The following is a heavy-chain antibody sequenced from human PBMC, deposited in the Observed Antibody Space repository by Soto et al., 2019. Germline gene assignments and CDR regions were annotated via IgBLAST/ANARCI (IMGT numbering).Heavy chain of an antibody. Sequence: EVQLLESGGGLVQPGGSLRLSCAASAFTFSTYAMSWVRQAPGKGLEWVSTISNSGVSTFYADSVKGRFTISRDNSKSTLYLQMNSLRAEDTALYYCAKAGGQDSATHDPFDIWGQGTMVTVSS. J-gene: IGHJ3*02. CDR2: ISNSGVST. D-gene: IGHD5-18*01. CDR1: AFTFSTYA. V-gene: IGHV3-23*01. CDR3: AKAGGQDSATHDPFDI.